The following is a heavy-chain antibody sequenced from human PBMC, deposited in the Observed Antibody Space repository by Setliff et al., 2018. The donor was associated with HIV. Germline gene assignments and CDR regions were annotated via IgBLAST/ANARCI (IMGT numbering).Heavy chain of an antibody. V-gene: IGHV3-23*01. CDR3: ARDCRVGWVFTYGMDV. J-gene: IGHJ6*02. CDR2: INGNGDSI. CDR1: GFTFSSYS. Sequence: GGSLRLSCAASGFTFSSYSMSWVRQAPGKGLEWVSGINGNGDSIHYADSVKGRFTMSRDNSKNTLFLQMNSLRPEDTAVYYCARDCRVGWVFTYGMDVWGQGTLVTVSS. D-gene: IGHD6-13*01.